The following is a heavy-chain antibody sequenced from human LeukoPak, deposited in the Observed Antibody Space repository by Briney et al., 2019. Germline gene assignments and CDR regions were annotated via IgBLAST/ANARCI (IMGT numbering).Heavy chain of an antibody. CDR3: ARPDHCSSTSCYTVDYYYYYGMDV. V-gene: IGHV1-69*13. D-gene: IGHD2-2*02. CDR2: IIPIFGTA. Sequence: SVKVSCKASGGTFSSYAISWVRQAPGQGLEWMGGIIPIFGTANYAQKFQGRVTITADESTSTAYMELSSLRSEDTAVYYCARPDHCSSTSCYTVDYYYYYGMDVWGQGTTVTVSS. CDR1: GGTFSSYA. J-gene: IGHJ6*02.